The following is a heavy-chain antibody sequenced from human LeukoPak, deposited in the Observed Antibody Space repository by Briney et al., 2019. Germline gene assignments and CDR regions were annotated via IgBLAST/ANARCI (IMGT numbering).Heavy chain of an antibody. Sequence: SVKVSCKASGGTFSSYAISWVRQAPGQGLEWMGGIIPIFGTANYAQKFQGRATITADESTSTAYMELSSLRSEDTAVYYCARAIVGATKGEYYYYGMDVWGQGTTVTVSS. CDR1: GGTFSSYA. CDR2: IIPIFGTA. CDR3: ARAIVGATKGEYYYYGMDV. V-gene: IGHV1-69*13. D-gene: IGHD1-26*01. J-gene: IGHJ6*02.